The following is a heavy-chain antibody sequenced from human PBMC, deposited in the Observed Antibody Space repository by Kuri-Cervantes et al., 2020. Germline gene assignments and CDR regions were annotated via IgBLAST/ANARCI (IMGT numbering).Heavy chain of an antibody. V-gene: IGHV3-30-3*01. CDR1: GFTFSSYA. CDR2: ISYDGSNK. D-gene: IGHD2-15*01. Sequence: LSLTCAASGFTFSSYALHWVRQAPGKGLEWVAVISYDGSNKYYADSVKGRFTISRDNSKNTMYLQMNSLRAEDTAVYYCASGAPPSCSAAGCSFSYWGQGTLVTVSS. CDR3: ASGAPPSCSAAGCSFSY. J-gene: IGHJ4*02.